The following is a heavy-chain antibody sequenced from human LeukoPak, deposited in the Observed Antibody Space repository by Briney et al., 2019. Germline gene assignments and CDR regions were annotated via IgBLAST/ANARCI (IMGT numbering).Heavy chain of an antibody. D-gene: IGHD5-12*01. Sequence: PGGSLRLSCTASGFTFSDHAMHWVRQAPGKGLEWVTVISYHARDQFYADSVKGRFTVSRDNSRNILYLQMNSLRVEDTAVYYCARAAEDGYDSQFDYWGQGTLVTVSS. CDR2: ISYHARDQ. J-gene: IGHJ4*02. V-gene: IGHV3-30*04. CDR1: GFTFSDHA. CDR3: ARAAEDGYDSQFDY.